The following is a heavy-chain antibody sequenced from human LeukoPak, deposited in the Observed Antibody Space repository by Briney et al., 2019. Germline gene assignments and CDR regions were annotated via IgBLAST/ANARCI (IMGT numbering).Heavy chain of an antibody. CDR3: ARDPRGYCSGGSCS. D-gene: IGHD2-15*01. CDR1: GFTVSSNY. CDR2: IYSGGST. V-gene: IGHV3-53*01. J-gene: IGHJ5*02. Sequence: PGGSLRLSCAASGFTVSSNYMSWVRQAPGKGLEWVSVIYSGGSTYYADSEKGRFTISRDNSKNTLYLQMNSLRAEDTAVYYCARDPRGYCSGGSCSWGQGTLVTVSS.